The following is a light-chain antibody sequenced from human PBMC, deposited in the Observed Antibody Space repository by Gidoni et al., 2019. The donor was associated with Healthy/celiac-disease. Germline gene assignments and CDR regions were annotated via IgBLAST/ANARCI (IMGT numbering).Light chain of an antibody. V-gene: IGKV2-28*01. J-gene: IGKJ2*01. CDR3: MQALQTPYT. CDR1: QSLLHSNGYNY. CDR2: LGS. Sequence: DIVMTQSPLSLPVTPGEPASISCRSSQSLLHSNGYNYLDWYLQKPGQSPQLLIYLGSNRASGGPDRFSGSGSGTDFTLKISGVEAEDVGVYYCMQALQTPYTFXQXTKLEIK.